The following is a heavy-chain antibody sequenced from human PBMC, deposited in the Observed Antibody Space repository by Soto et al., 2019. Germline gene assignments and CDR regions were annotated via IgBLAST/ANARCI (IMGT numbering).Heavy chain of an antibody. D-gene: IGHD3-10*01. CDR3: TREGSAPYYYSGMDA. V-gene: IGHV1-18*01. CDR2: INTHNGNT. CDR1: GYTFTTYG. Sequence: QVQLEQSAPEVKKPGASVKVSCKASGYTFTTYGISWVRQAPGQGLEWLGWINTHNGNTNYAQNLQGRVIMTADTSTRTAYVELRSLRSDDTAIYYCTREGSAPYYYSGMDAWGQGTTVTVSS. J-gene: IGHJ6*02.